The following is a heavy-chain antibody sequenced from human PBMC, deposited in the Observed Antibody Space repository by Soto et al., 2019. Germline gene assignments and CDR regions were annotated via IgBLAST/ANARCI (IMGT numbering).Heavy chain of an antibody. CDR2: MNPNSGNT. V-gene: IGHV1-8*01. CDR3: TRAYGAETFDF. J-gene: IGHJ5*01. CDR1: GYTFTSYY. D-gene: IGHD3-10*01. Sequence: ASVKVSCKASGYTFTSYYMHWVRQAPGHGLEWMGRMNPNSGNTGYAQNFRGRVTMTQNTAIGTAYMELSSLRSDDTATYYCTRAYGAETFDFWGQGTRVTVSS.